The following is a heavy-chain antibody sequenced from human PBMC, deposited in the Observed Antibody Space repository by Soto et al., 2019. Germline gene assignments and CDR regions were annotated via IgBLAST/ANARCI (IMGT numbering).Heavy chain of an antibody. CDR1: GFTFSSYS. Sequence: EVQRVESGGGLVKPGGSLRLSCAASGFTFSSYSMNWVRQAPGKGLEWVSSISSSSSYIYYADSVKGRFTISRDNAKNSLSLQMTSLRAEDTAVYYCARLTSYDSSGYYCSWGQGTLVTVSS. CDR3: ARLTSYDSSGYYCS. J-gene: IGHJ5*02. CDR2: ISSSSSYI. D-gene: IGHD3-22*01. V-gene: IGHV3-21*01.